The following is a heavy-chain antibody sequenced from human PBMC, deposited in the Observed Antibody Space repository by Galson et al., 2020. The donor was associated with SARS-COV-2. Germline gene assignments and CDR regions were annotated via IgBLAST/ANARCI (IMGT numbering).Heavy chain of an antibody. CDR1: GGSISSGGYY. CDR3: ARDAFVPLSYVSGSYAWDI. V-gene: IGHV4-31*03. J-gene: IGHJ3*02. Sequence: ASETLSLTCTVSGGSISSGGYYWSWIRPHPGKGLEWIGYIYYSGSTYYNPSLTSRVTISVETSKNQFSLKLSSVPAADTAGYYCARDAFVPLSYVSGSYAWDIGGQGTMVTVSS. CDR2: IYYSGST. D-gene: IGHD3-10*01.